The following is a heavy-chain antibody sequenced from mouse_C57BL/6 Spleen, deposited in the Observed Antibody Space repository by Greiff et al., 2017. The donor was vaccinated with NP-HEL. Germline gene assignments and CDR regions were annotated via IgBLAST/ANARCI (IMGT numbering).Heavy chain of an antibody. D-gene: IGHD1-1*01. J-gene: IGHJ4*01. V-gene: IGHV1-22*01. CDR3: ARPTTYGSSYDYAMDY. CDR2: INPNNGGT. CDR1: GYTFTDYN. Sequence: EVKLMESGPELVKPGASVKMSCKASGYTFTDYNMHWVKQSHGKSLEWIGYINPNNGGTSYNQKFKGKATLTVNKSSSTAYMELRSLTSEDSAVYYCARPTTYGSSYDYAMDYWGQGTSVTVSS.